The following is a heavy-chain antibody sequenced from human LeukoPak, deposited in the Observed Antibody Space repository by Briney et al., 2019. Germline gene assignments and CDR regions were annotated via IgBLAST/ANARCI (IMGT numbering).Heavy chain of an antibody. D-gene: IGHD6-13*01. Sequence: GGSLRLSCAASGFTFSSYEMNWVRQAPGKGLEWVSYISSSGSTIYYADSVKGRFTISRDNAKNSLYLQMNSLRAEDTALYYCARELKAAAGNGIDYWGQGTLVTVSS. V-gene: IGHV3-48*03. CDR3: ARELKAAAGNGIDY. CDR1: GFTFSSYE. J-gene: IGHJ4*02. CDR2: ISSSGSTI.